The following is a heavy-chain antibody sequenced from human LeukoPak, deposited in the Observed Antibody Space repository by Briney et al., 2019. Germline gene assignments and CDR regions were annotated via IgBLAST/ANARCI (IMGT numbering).Heavy chain of an antibody. CDR2: ISSSSSTI. V-gene: IGHV3-48*01. D-gene: IGHD4-17*01. CDR3: ARRSETTDRYYYYGMDV. J-gene: IGHJ6*02. CDR1: GFTFSSYS. Sequence: GGSLRLSCAASGFTFSSYSMNWVRQAPGKGLEWVSYISSSSSTIYYADSVKGRFTISRDNAKNSLYLQMNSLRAEDTAVYYCARRSETTDRYYYYGMDVWGQGTTVTVSS.